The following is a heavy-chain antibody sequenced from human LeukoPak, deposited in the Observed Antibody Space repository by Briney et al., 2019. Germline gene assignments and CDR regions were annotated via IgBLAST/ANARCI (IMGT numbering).Heavy chain of an antibody. Sequence: GRSLTLSCAASGFTFSNAWMSWVRQAPGKGLEWVGRIKSKTDGGTTDYAAPRKGRFTISRDDSKNTLYLQMNSLKTAATAVYYCTTDLSVYSSGCYYYYGMDVWGKGTTVTVSS. CDR3: TTDLSVYSSGCYYYYGMDV. CDR2: IKSKTDGGTT. J-gene: IGHJ6*04. CDR1: GFTFSNAW. D-gene: IGHD6-19*01. V-gene: IGHV3-15*01.